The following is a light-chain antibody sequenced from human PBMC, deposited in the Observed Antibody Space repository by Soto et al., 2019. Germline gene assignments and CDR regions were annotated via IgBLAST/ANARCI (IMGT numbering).Light chain of an antibody. J-gene: IGKJ4*01. Sequence: DLQMTQSPSSLSASVGDRVTITCRASHTVATYLNWYRQKPGKAPQLLIWDASNLETGVPSRFSGSGSGTDFTLTISSLQPEDFATYYCQQGYVYPLTFGGGTKVEIK. CDR3: QQGYVYPLT. CDR2: DAS. V-gene: IGKV1-39*01. CDR1: HTVATY.